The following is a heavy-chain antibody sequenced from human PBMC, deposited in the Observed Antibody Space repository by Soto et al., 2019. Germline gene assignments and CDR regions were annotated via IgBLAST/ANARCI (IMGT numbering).Heavy chain of an antibody. Sequence: GGSLSLSCVVSGFIPSSYAMSWVRQAPGKGLEWVSGISGSGGATSYADSVKGRFTISRDNSKNTQYLQMNSLSAEDTAIYYCAKDAIMVSSSFNYFDFWGQGALVTVSS. J-gene: IGHJ4*02. CDR1: GFIPSSYA. CDR2: ISGSGGAT. V-gene: IGHV3-23*01. CDR3: AKDAIMVSSSFNYFDF. D-gene: IGHD6-13*01.